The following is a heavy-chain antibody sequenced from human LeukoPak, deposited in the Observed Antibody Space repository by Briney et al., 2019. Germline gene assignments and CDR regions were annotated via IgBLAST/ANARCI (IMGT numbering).Heavy chain of an antibody. Sequence: GGSLRLSCAASGFTFSSYCMSWVRQAPGKGLEWVANIKQDGREKYYVDSVKGRFTISRDNAKNSLYLQMNSLRAEDTAVYYCARLQYSFLYGSGSYGVDYWGQGTLVTVSS. CDR1: GFTFSSYC. D-gene: IGHD3-10*01. J-gene: IGHJ4*02. CDR2: IKQDGREK. V-gene: IGHV3-7*01. CDR3: ARLQYSFLYGSGSYGVDY.